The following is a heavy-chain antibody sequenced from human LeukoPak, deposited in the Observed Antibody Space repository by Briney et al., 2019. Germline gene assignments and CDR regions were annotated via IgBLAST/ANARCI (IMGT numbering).Heavy chain of an antibody. V-gene: IGHV3-9*01. CDR2: ITWNSDTI. CDR1: GFTFDDHA. J-gene: IGHJ6*02. D-gene: IGHD2-15*01. CDR3: VKDLSSYCDGGTCYPYGMDV. Sequence: GGSLRLSCAASGFTFDDHAMYWVRHASGKGPEWVAGITWNSDTIDYADSVKGRFTISRDNAKKSLYLQMNSLRAEDTALCHCVKDLSSYCDGGTCYPYGMDVWGPGTTVTVSS.